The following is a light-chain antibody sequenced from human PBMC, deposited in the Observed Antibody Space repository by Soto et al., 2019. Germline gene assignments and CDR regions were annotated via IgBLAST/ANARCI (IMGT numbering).Light chain of an antibody. V-gene: IGKV3D-20*02. J-gene: IGKJ5*01. CDR1: QSVSSSY. Sequence: EIVLTHSPCTLSLSPGERATLSCRASQSVSSSYLAWYQQKPGQAPRLLIYDASNRATGIPARFSGSGSESDFTLTISSLEPEDFAVYYCQQRSFPITFGQGTRLEIK. CDR3: QQRSFPIT. CDR2: DAS.